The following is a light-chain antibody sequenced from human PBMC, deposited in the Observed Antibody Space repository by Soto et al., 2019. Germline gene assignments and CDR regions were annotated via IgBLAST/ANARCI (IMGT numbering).Light chain of an antibody. Sequence: EIVLTQSPATLSLSPGERATISCRASPSVTNYLAWYQQKPGQAPRLVIYGAFNRATGIPARFSGSGSGTDFTLTISSLEPEDFAVYYCQQRNIWPPVTFGQGTRLEIK. CDR1: PSVTNY. CDR2: GAF. CDR3: QQRNIWPPVT. J-gene: IGKJ5*01. V-gene: IGKV3-11*01.